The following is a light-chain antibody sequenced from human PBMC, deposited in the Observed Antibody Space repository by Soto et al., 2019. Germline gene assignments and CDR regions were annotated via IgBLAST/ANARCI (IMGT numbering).Light chain of an antibody. J-gene: IGLJ2*01. CDR3: QSYDSSLSDVL. V-gene: IGLV1-40*01. CDR1: SSNIGAGYD. CDR2: GNN. Sequence: QSVLTQPPSVSGAPGKRVTISGTGSSSNIGAGYDVHWYQQLPGTAPKLLLYGNNHRPSGVPDRFSGSKSGTSASLAITGLQAEAEADYYCQSYDSSLSDVLFGGGTKLTVL.